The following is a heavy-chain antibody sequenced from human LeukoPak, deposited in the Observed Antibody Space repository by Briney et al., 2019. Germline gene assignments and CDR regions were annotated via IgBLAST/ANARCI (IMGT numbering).Heavy chain of an antibody. V-gene: IGHV3-33*06. CDR3: AKFYDNHNWYFHL. CDR1: GFTFSTYG. CDR2: IWYDGNNK. J-gene: IGHJ2*01. D-gene: IGHD3-10*01. Sequence: PGRSLRLSWAASGFTFSTYGMNWVRQAPGKGLEWVAIIWYDGNNKYYADSVKGRFTISRDNSKNTLYLQMNSLRADDTAVYYCAKFYDNHNWYFHLWGRGTLVTVSS.